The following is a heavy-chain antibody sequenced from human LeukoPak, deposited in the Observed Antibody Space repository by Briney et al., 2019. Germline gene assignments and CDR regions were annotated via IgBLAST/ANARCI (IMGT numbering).Heavy chain of an antibody. CDR2: INHRGST. Sequence: SETLSLTCAVYGGSFSGYYWSWIRQPPGKGLEWIGEINHRGSTNYNPSLKSRVIISVDTSKNHFSLKVNSMTAADTAVYYCARARLYGSGWTNWGQGALVTVSS. J-gene: IGHJ4*02. V-gene: IGHV4-34*01. D-gene: IGHD6-19*01. CDR1: GGSFSGYY. CDR3: ARARLYGSGWTN.